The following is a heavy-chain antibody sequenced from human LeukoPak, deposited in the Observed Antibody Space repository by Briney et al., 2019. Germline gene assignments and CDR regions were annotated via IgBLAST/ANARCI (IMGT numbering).Heavy chain of an antibody. D-gene: IGHD2-15*01. CDR1: GFTFSSYA. J-gene: IGHJ4*02. Sequence: GGSLRLSCAASGFTFSSYAMSWVRQAPGKGLEWVSGITASGDRTYYADSVQGRFTMSRDNSKNTVYLQMNSLRVDDTAVYYCARRDIVVIVSASDYWGQGTLVTVSS. CDR3: ARRDIVVIVSASDY. V-gene: IGHV3-23*01. CDR2: ITASGDRT.